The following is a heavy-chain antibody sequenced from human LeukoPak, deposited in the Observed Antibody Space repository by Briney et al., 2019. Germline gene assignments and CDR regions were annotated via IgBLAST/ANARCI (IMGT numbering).Heavy chain of an antibody. CDR3: VGPLGGQWLLGA. D-gene: IGHD6-19*01. J-gene: IGHJ5*02. CDR1: GFTFSNCY. CDR2: INQDGSEM. V-gene: IGHV3-7*04. Sequence: GGSLRVSCAASGFTFSNCYMSWVRQAPGKGLEWVANINQDGSEMHYVDSVKGRFTISRDNAKNSLYLQMNSLRAEDTAVYYCVGPLGGQWLLGAWGQGTLVTVYS.